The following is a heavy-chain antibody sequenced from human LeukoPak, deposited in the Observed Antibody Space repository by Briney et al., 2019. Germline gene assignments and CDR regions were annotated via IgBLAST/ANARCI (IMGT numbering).Heavy chain of an antibody. CDR3: ARVIRVVPAGSGWFDP. V-gene: IGHV4-4*02. D-gene: IGHD2-2*01. CDR1: GGSISSTNW. J-gene: IGHJ5*02. Sequence: SETLSLTCAVSGGSISSTNWWSWVRQPPGKGLEWIGEIYHSGSTNYNPSLKSRVTISVDKSNNQLSLKLRSVTAADTAVYYCARVIRVVPAGSGWFDPWGQGTLVTVSS. CDR2: IYHSGST.